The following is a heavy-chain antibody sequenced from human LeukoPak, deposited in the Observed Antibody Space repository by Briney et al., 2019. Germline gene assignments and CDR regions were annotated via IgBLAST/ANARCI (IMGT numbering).Heavy chain of an antibody. J-gene: IGHJ4*02. D-gene: IGHD6-19*01. V-gene: IGHV4-4*07. CDR3: AREGHSSGWSSFDY. CDR2: IYTSGST. Sequence: PETLSLTCTVSGGSISSYYWSWIRQPAGKGLEWIGRIYTSGSTNYNPSLKSRVTMSVDTSKNQFSLKLSSVTAADTAVYYCAREGHSSGWSSFDYWGQGTLVTVSS. CDR1: GGSISSYY.